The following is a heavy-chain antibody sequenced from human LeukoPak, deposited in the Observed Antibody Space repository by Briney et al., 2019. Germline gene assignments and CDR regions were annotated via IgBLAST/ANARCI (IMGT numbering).Heavy chain of an antibody. V-gene: IGHV3-48*01. CDR2: ISGSSDAI. CDR1: GFTFSTYS. Sequence: GGSLRLSCAGSGFTFSTYSMSWVRQAPGKGLEWVSYISGSSDAIYYADSVKGRFTISRDNSKNTLYLQMNSLRAEDTAVYFCARGGHCSTTSCSNYDGMDVWGQGTTLTVSS. J-gene: IGHJ6*02. D-gene: IGHD2-2*01. CDR3: ARGGHCSTTSCSNYDGMDV.